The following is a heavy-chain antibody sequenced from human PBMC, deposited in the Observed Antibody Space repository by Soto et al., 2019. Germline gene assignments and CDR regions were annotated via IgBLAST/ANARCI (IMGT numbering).Heavy chain of an antibody. CDR3: AKEGRYYGSGSYSQTEGNYYYYGMDV. D-gene: IGHD3-10*01. CDR2: ISYDGSNK. J-gene: IGHJ6*02. V-gene: IGHV3-30*18. Sequence: GGSLRLSCAASGFTFSSYGMHWVRQAPGKGLEWVAVISYDGSNKYYADSVKGRFTISRDNSKNTLYLQMNSLRAEDTAVYYCAKEGRYYGSGSYSQTEGNYYYYGMDVWGQGTTVTVSS. CDR1: GFTFSSYG.